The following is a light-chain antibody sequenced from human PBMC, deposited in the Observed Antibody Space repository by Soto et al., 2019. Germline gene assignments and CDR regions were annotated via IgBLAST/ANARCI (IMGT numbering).Light chain of an antibody. V-gene: IGKV3-20*01. CDR1: QSVSSNF. CDR3: QQYGNSPQT. CDR2: GAS. Sequence: EIVLTQSPATLSLSPGERATLSCRASQSVSSNFLAWYQQKPGQAPRLLIYGASSRDTGIPDRFSGSGTGTDFTLTISRLEPEDFAVYYCQQYGNSPQTFGQGTKVDIK. J-gene: IGKJ1*01.